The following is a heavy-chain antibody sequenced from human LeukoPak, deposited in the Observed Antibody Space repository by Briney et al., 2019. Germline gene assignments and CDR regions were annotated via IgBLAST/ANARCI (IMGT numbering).Heavy chain of an antibody. D-gene: IGHD2-2*02. V-gene: IGHV3-23*01. CDR1: GFTFSSYA. CDR2: ISGSGGST. J-gene: IGHJ3*02. Sequence: PGGSLRLSCAASGFTFSSYAMSWVRQAPGKGLEWVSAISGSGGSTYYADSVKGRFTISRDNSKSTLYLQMNSLRAEDTAVYYCAKREWGDCSSTSCYMSAFDIWGQGTMVTVSS. CDR3: AKREWGDCSSTSCYMSAFDI.